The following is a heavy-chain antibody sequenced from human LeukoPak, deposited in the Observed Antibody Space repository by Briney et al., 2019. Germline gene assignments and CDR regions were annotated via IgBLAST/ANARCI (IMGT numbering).Heavy chain of an antibody. CDR3: ARIGATRTRYYYYYYMDV. V-gene: IGHV3-21*01. J-gene: IGHJ6*03. CDR2: ISSSSSYI. D-gene: IGHD5-12*01. CDR1: GFTFSSYA. Sequence: GGSLRLSCAASGFTFSSYAMSWVRQAPGKGLEWVSSISSSSSYIYYADSVKGRFTISRDNAKNSLYLQMNSLRAEDTAVYYCARIGATRTRYYYYYYMDVWGKGTTVTVSS.